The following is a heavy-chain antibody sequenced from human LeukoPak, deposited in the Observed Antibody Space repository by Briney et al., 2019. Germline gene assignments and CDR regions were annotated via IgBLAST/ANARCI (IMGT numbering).Heavy chain of an antibody. CDR1: GFTVSSNS. J-gene: IGHJ4*02. Sequence: GGSLRLSCTVSGFTVSSNSMSWVRQAPGKGLEWVSFIYSDNTHYSDSVKGRFTISRDNAKNSLYLQMNSLRAEDTAVYYCARDPGTTVSYWGQGTLVTVSS. CDR3: ARDPGTTVSY. D-gene: IGHD4-17*01. CDR2: IYSDNT. V-gene: IGHV3-53*01.